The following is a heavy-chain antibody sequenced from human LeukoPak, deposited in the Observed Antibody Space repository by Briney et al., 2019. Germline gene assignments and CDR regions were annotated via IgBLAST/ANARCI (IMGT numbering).Heavy chain of an antibody. D-gene: IGHD3-22*01. CDR1: GGSFSDYN. CDR3: ATSTYYYDSSGYYSIDAFDI. J-gene: IGHJ3*02. Sequence: SGTLSLTCAVYGGSFSDYNWSWIRQPPGKGLEWIGEINRSGGTNYNPSLKSRVTISVDTSKNQFSLKLSSVTAADTAVYYCATSTYYYDSSGYYSIDAFDIWGQGTMVTVSS. CDR2: INRSGGT. V-gene: IGHV4-34*01.